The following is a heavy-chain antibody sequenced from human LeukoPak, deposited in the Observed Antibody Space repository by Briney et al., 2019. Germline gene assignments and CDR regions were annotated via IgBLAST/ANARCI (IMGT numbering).Heavy chain of an antibody. CDR2: MHNSDNTI. Sequence: PGGSLRLSCAASGFTFTDWYLSWIRQAPGKALEWISYMHNSDNTIYYADLVKGRFTISRDNAKNSLYLQMNSLRAEDTAVYYCASPSIQLWSDYWGQGTLVTVSS. V-gene: IGHV3-11*04. CDR1: GFTFTDWY. J-gene: IGHJ4*02. CDR3: ASPSIQLWSDY. D-gene: IGHD5-18*01.